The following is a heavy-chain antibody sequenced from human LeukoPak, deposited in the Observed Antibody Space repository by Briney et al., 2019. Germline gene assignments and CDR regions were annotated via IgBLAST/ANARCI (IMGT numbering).Heavy chain of an antibody. CDR3: ARSRSHGSPLYYYYYMDV. CDR2: MNPNSGNT. D-gene: IGHD5-24*01. CDR1: GYTFTSYD. Sequence: ASVKVSCKASGYTFTSYDINWVRQATGQGLEWMGWMNPNSGNTGYAQKFQGRVTMTRNTSISTAYMELSSLRSEDTAVYYRARSRSHGSPLYYYYYMDVWGKGTTVTVSS. V-gene: IGHV1-8*01. J-gene: IGHJ6*03.